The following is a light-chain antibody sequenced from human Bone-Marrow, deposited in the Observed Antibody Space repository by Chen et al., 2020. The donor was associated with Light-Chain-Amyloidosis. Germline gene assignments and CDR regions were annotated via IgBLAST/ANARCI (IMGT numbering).Light chain of an antibody. CDR3: SSYTITNTLV. V-gene: IGLV2-14*01. CDR2: EVT. J-gene: IGLJ1*01. CDR1: SSDVGGDNH. Sequence: QSGPAQPASRAGSPGKAITNSGTGTSSDVGGDNHVSWYQQHPDKAPKIMIYEVTNRPSWVPDRFSGSKSDNTASLTISGLQTEDEADYFRSSYTITNTLVFGSGTRVTVL.